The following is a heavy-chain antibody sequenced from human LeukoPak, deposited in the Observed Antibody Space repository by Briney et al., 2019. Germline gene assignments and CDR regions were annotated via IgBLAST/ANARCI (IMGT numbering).Heavy chain of an antibody. V-gene: IGHV4-59*11. D-gene: IGHD3-10*01. CDR3: ARWRFGELTFDY. CDR2: IYYSGST. Sequence: SETLSLTCTVSGGSISSHYWSWIRQPPGKGLEWIGYIYYSGSTNYNPSLKSRVTISVDTSKNQFSLKLSSVTAADTAVYYCARWRFGELTFDYWSQGTLVTVSP. CDR1: GGSISSHY. J-gene: IGHJ4*02.